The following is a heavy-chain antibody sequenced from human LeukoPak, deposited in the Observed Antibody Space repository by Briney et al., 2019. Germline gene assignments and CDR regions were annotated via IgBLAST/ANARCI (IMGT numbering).Heavy chain of an antibody. CDR1: GGSFSGYY. J-gene: IGHJ4*02. CDR3: ARVDYGANSNAVDY. V-gene: IGHV4-34*01. CDR2: INHSGST. Sequence: PSETLSLTCAVYGGSFSGYYWSWIRQPPGKGLEWIGEINHSGSTNYNPSLKSRVTISVDTSKNQFSLKLSSVTAADTAVYYCARVDYGANSNAVDYWGQGTLVTVSS. D-gene: IGHD4-23*01.